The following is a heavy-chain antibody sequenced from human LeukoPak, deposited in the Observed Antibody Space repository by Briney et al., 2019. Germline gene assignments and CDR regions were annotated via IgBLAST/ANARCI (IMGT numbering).Heavy chain of an antibody. CDR1: GYAISSGYY. V-gene: IGHV4-38-2*02. Sequence: SETLSLTCTVSGYAISSGYYWGWIRQTPGKGLEWIARIYHDGSTHYNPSLKSRATMSVDTSKNDFSLRLSSVTAADTAIYYCVRDSSGTLAFDIWGQGTMVTVSS. CDR3: VRDSSGTLAFDI. D-gene: IGHD6-25*01. J-gene: IGHJ3*02. CDR2: IYHDGST.